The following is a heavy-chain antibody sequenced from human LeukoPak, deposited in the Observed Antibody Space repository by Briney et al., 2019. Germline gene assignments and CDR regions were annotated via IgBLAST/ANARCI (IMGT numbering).Heavy chain of an antibody. D-gene: IGHD4-17*01. J-gene: IGHJ4*02. CDR3: ATYPYGVASGGLGYEGYYFDY. CDR2: IHSSESI. V-gene: IGHV4-39*01. CDR1: GGSISSDVYF. Sequence: PSETLSLTCTVSGGSISSDVYFWGWIRQPPGKGLEWIGSIHSSESIYSNPSLKSRVAMSIDTPSNQFSLKLTSVTAADTALYFCATYPYGVASGGLGYEGYYFDYWGQGTLVTVSS.